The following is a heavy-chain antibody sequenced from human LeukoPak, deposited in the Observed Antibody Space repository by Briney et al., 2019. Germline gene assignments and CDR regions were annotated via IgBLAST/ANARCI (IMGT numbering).Heavy chain of an antibody. D-gene: IGHD3-22*01. J-gene: IGHJ6*02. CDR1: GFTFSSYS. CDR2: ISSSSSYI. V-gene: IGHV3-21*01. Sequence: PGGSLRLSCAASGFTFSSYSMNWVRQAPGKGLEWVSSISSSSSYIYYADSVKGRFTISRDNAKNSLYLQMNSLRAEDTAVYYCARDRAMIAPMDVWGQGTTVTVSS. CDR3: ARDRAMIAPMDV.